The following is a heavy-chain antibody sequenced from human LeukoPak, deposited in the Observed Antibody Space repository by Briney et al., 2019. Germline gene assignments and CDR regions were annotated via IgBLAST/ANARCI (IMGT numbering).Heavy chain of an antibody. CDR1: GFTFSNFW. J-gene: IGHJ3*02. CDR3: AGDTSPTRSGAWYDAFDI. CDR2: IKQDGSEK. Sequence: GGSLRLSCAASGFTFSNFWMTWVRQAPGKGLEWVANIKQDGSEKHGVESVMGRFTISRDNARNSLYLQMNSLRVEDTAVYYCAGDTSPTRSGAWYDAFDIWGQGTTVTVSS. V-gene: IGHV3-7*01. D-gene: IGHD6-19*01.